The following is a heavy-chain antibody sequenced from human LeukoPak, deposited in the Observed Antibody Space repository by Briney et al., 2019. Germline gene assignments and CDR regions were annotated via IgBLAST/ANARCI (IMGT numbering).Heavy chain of an antibody. V-gene: IGHV3-30*01. J-gene: IGHJ4*02. CDR3: ARDYVSSSGAYIAY. CDR2: TSLDGSNK. Sequence: PGGSLRLSCAASGFTFSSYAMHWVHQAPGKGLEWVAVTSLDGSNKYYADSVKGRFTISRDNSKNTLYLQMNSLRAEDTAVYYCARDYVSSSGAYIAYWGQGALVTVSS. D-gene: IGHD6-6*01. CDR1: GFTFSSYA.